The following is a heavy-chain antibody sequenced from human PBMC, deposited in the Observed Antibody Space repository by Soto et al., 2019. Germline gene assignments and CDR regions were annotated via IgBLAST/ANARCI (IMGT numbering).Heavy chain of an antibody. Sequence: EVQLVESGGGLVQPGRSLRLSCAASGFTFDDYAMHWVRQAPGKGLEWVSGISWNSGSIGYADSVKGRFTISRDNAKNSLYLQMNSLRAGDTALYYCAKEAVAGSVFDYWGQGTLVTVSS. D-gene: IGHD6-19*01. J-gene: IGHJ4*02. V-gene: IGHV3-9*01. CDR2: ISWNSGSI. CDR3: AKEAVAGSVFDY. CDR1: GFTFDDYA.